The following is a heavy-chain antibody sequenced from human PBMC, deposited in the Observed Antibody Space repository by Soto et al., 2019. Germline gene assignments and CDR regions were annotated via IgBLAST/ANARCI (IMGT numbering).Heavy chain of an antibody. D-gene: IGHD3-10*01. V-gene: IGHV3-20*04. CDR1: GFTFDDYG. CDR2: INWNGGST. J-gene: IGHJ5*02. CDR3: ARDRFPNYYGSGSYYMALGPFDP. Sequence: PGGSLRLSCAASGFTFDDYGMSWVRQAPGKGLEWVSGINWNGGSTGYADSVKGRFTISRDNAKNSLYLQMNSLRAEDTALYYCARDRFPNYYGSGSYYMALGPFDPWGQGTLVTVSS.